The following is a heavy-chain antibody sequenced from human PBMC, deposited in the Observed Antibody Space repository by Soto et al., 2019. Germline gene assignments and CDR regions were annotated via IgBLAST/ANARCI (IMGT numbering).Heavy chain of an antibody. V-gene: IGHV3-49*03. D-gene: IGHD6-6*01. CDR3: RPTRLDVIAARPLPYYYYGMDV. CDR1: GFTFGDYA. CDR2: IRSKAYGGTT. J-gene: IGHJ6*02. Sequence: LRLSCTASGFTFGDYAMSWFRQAPGKGLEWVGFIRSKAYGGTTEYAASVKGRFTISRDDSKSIAYLQMNSLKTEDTAVYYCRPTRLDVIAARPLPYYYYGMDVWGQGTTVTVS.